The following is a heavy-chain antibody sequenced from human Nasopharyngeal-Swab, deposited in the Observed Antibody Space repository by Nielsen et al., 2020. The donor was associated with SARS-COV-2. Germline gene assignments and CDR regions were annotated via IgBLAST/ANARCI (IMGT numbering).Heavy chain of an antibody. D-gene: IGHD3-9*01. CDR2: IIPIFGTP. CDR3: ARGYFVDYYSSYMDV. CDR1: GGTFGTYA. Sequence: SVKVSCKASGGTFGTYALSWVRQAPGQGFEWMGGIIPIFGTPNYAQKFRGRVTMTADESTSTAYMELSSLRSEDTAVYYCARGYFVDYYSSYMDVWGKGTTVTVSS. V-gene: IGHV1-69*13. J-gene: IGHJ6*03.